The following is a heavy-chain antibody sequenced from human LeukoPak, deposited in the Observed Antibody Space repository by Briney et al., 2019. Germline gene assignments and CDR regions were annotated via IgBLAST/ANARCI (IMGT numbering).Heavy chain of an antibody. CDR3: ARCRWLLLPMYYFDY. Sequence: PGGSLRLSCAGSGFTFSPYWMTWVRQAPGKGLEWVANTKHDGTEQYYVDSVKGRFTISRDNAKNSLYLQMNSLRVDDTAVYYCARCRWLLLPMYYFDYWGQGTLVTVSS. J-gene: IGHJ4*02. V-gene: IGHV3-7*01. D-gene: IGHD2-15*01. CDR1: GFTFSPYW. CDR2: TKHDGTEQ.